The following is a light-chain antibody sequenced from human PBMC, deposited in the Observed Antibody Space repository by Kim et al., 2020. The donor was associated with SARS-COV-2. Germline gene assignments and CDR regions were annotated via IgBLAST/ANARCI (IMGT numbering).Light chain of an antibody. CDR2: QDT. Sequence: SYELTQPPSVSVSPGQTAAITCSGDKLGDKFVFWYQQKAGQSPVLVIYQDTKRPSGIPERFSGSNSGTAATLTITGTQAMDEADYYCPAWDSDTVLFGGG. CDR3: PAWDSDTVL. J-gene: IGLJ2*01. V-gene: IGLV3-1*01. CDR1: KLGDKF.